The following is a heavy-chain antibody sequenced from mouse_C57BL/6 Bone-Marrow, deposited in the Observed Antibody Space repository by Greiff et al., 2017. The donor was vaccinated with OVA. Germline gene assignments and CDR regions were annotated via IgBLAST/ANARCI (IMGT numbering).Heavy chain of an antibody. V-gene: IGHV2-5*01. D-gene: IGHD2-5*01. J-gene: IGHJ2*01. Sequence: QVQLQQSGPGLVQPSQSLSITCTVSGFSLTSYGVHWVRQSPGKGLEWLGVIWRGGSTDYNAAFMSRLSITKDNSKCQVFFKMNSLQADDTALYYCAKSPPYYINSYYFDYWGQGTTLTVSS. CDR3: AKSPPYYINSYYFDY. CDR2: IWRGGST. CDR1: GFSLTSYG.